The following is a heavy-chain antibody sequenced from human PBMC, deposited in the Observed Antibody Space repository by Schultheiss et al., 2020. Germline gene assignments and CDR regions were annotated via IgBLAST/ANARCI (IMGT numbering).Heavy chain of an antibody. CDR2: ISYDGSNK. D-gene: IGHD5-24*01. V-gene: IGHV3-30*18. CDR3: AKDRRRYDLEIGCTDY. Sequence: GGSLRLSCAASGFTFSNYWMNWVRQAPGKGLEWVAVISYDGSNKYYADSVKGRFTISRDNSKNTLYLQMNSLRAEDTAVYYCAKDRRRYDLEIGCTDYWGQGTLVTVSS. CDR1: GFTFSNYW. J-gene: IGHJ4*02.